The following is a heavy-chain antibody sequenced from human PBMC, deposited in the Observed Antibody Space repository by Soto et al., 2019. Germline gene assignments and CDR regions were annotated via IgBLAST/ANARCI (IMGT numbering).Heavy chain of an antibody. CDR2: ISYDGTNK. CDR1: GFTFSSYA. Sequence: GSLRLSCAASGFTFSSYAMSWVRQAPGKGPEWVALISYDGTNKFYADSVKGRFTISRDNSKSTLYLQVDSLRPEDAAVYYCARDPKTSGGQHWAFNYFDSWGQGTLVTVSS. CDR3: ARDPKTSGGQHWAFNYFDS. V-gene: IGHV3-30-3*01. J-gene: IGHJ4*02. D-gene: IGHD7-27*01.